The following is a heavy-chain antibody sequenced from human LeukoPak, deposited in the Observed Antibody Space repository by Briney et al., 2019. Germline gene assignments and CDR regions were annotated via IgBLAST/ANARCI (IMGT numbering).Heavy chain of an antibody. CDR1: GGSISRYY. CDR2: ISTTGST. Sequence: SETLSLTCTVSGGSISRYYWTWIRQPPGKGLEWIGYISTTGSTGYNPSLESRVTISVDTAKNQFSLRLTSVTAADTAVYYCATNQMWGGDYHFDYYYKDVWGKGTTVTVSS. V-gene: IGHV4-4*09. J-gene: IGHJ6*03. D-gene: IGHD4-17*01. CDR3: ATNQMWGGDYHFDYYYKDV.